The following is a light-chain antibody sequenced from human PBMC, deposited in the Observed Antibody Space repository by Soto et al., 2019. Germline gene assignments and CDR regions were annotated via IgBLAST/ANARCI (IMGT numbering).Light chain of an antibody. Sequence: SYELTQPPSVSVTPGQTARITCGGNNIEAKSVHWYQQRPGQAPVLVVYDTSDRPSGIPERFSGSPSGDTATLSITRVTVGDEADYYCQVWDGNNDRWVFGGGTQLTVL. CDR1: NIEAKS. CDR3: QVWDGNNDRWV. CDR2: DTS. V-gene: IGLV3-21*02. J-gene: IGLJ3*02.